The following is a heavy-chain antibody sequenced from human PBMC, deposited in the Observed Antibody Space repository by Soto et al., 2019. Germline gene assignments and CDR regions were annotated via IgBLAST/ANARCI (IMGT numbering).Heavy chain of an antibody. J-gene: IGHJ4*02. Sequence: GASVKVSCKASGYTFTSYDIHWVRQATGQGLEWMGRINPMGGNTSYAQKFQGRVTMTRDTSTSTVYMELSSLGSEDTAVYYCAKPPTYFDWLSHFDYWGEGTLVTVSS. CDR1: GYTFTSYD. V-gene: IGHV1-46*01. CDR3: AKPPTYFDWLSHFDY. D-gene: IGHD3-9*01. CDR2: INPMGGNT.